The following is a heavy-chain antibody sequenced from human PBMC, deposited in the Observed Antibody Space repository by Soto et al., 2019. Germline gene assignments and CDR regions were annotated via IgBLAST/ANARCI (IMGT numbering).Heavy chain of an antibody. J-gene: IGHJ1*01. D-gene: IGHD2-2*01. CDR1: GLTFSTYG. Sequence: QVQLVESGGGVVQPGRSLRLSCAASGLTFSTYGMHWVRQAPGKGLEWVAIISYDGSKTDYADSVKGGFTISRDNSNNTRYQQMNSLRAEDTAVYYCAKDRQGYCIHSSCYYFHWGQCTLVTVAS. V-gene: IGHV3-30*18. CDR2: ISYDGSKT. CDR3: AKDRQGYCIHSSCYYFH.